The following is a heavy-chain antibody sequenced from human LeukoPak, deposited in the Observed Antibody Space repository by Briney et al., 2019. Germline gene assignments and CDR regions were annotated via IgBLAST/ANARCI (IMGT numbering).Heavy chain of an antibody. D-gene: IGHD2-15*01. J-gene: IGHJ4*02. Sequence: SLRLSCAASGFTFSDYAMTWVRQAPGKGLEWVGFIRSKAYGGTTEYAASVKGRFTISRDDSKSIANLQMNSLKTEDTAVYYCPRMIYCSGGSCSSDYGGQGTLVTVSS. CDR1: GFTFSDYA. CDR2: IRSKAYGGTT. V-gene: IGHV3-49*04. CDR3: PRMIYCSGGSCSSDY.